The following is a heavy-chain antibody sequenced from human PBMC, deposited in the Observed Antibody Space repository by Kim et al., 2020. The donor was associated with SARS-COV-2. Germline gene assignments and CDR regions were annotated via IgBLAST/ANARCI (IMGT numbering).Heavy chain of an antibody. V-gene: IGHV3-73*01. Sequence: GGSLRLSCAASGFTFSGYTMHSVRQASGKGLEWVGRIRSKPNNYDTAYAASVKGRFTIARDYSKNTAYLHMSSLKTEDTAIYYCTRVNPLPGGWYEALGIWGQGTTVTV. D-gene: IGHD6-19*01. CDR3: TRVNPLPGGWYEALGI. CDR1: GFTFSGYT. J-gene: IGHJ3*02. CDR2: IRSKPNNYDT.